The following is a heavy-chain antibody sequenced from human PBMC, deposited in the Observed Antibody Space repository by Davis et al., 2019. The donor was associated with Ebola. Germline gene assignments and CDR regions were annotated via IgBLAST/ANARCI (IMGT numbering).Heavy chain of an antibody. Sequence: PGGSLRLSCAASEFTFDDYAMHWVRQAPGKGLEWVSGITWNSGSIGYADSVKGRFTISRDNAKDSLYLQMNSLRAEDMALYFCAKDRFGKYYYYYMDVWGKGTTVTVSS. CDR1: EFTFDDYA. CDR3: AKDRFGKYYYYYMDV. V-gene: IGHV3-9*03. D-gene: IGHD3-16*01. CDR2: ITWNSGSI. J-gene: IGHJ6*03.